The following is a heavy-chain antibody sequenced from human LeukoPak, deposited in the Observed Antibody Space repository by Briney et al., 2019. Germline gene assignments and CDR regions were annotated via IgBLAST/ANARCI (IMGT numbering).Heavy chain of an antibody. CDR1: GGSISSSSYY. V-gene: IGHV4-39*01. J-gene: IGHJ5*02. Sequence: SETLSLTCTVSGGSISSSSYYWGWIRQPPGKGLEWIGSIYYSGSTYYNLSLKSRVTISVDTSKNQFSLKLSSVTAADTAVYYCARHPGGFDPWGQGTLVTVSS. CDR3: ARHPGGFDP. CDR2: IYYSGST. D-gene: IGHD1-26*01.